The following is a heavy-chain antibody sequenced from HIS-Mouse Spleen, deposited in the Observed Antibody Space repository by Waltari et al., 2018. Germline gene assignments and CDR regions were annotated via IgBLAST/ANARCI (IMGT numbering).Heavy chain of an antibody. CDR1: GGPISSGYYY. CDR2: IYYSGST. CDR3: ARRGGSYYFDY. Sequence: QVQLQESGPGLVKPSQTLSLTCTVSGGPISSGYYYWRWIRQPPGKGLEWIGYIYYSGSTYYNPSLKSRVTISVDTSKNQFSLKLSSVTAADTAVYYCARRGGSYYFDYWGQGTLVTVSS. D-gene: IGHD1-26*01. J-gene: IGHJ4*02. V-gene: IGHV4-30-4*01.